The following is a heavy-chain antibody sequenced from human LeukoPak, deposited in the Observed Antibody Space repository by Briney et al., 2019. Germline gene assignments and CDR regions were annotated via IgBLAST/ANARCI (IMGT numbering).Heavy chain of an antibody. D-gene: IGHD6-13*01. CDR2: ISYDGSYK. J-gene: IGHJ4*02. Sequence: GRSLRLSCAASEFTFSTYGMHWLRQAPGKGLEWVAVISYDGSYKFYADSVKGRFTISRDNSKSTLYLQMNNLRAEDTAVYYCAKDRYSGLNTIDYWGQGTLVTVSS. V-gene: IGHV3-30*18. CDR3: AKDRYSGLNTIDY. CDR1: EFTFSTYG.